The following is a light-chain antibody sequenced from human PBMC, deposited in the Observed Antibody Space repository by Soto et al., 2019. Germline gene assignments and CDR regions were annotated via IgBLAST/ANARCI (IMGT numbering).Light chain of an antibody. CDR2: GNI. J-gene: IGLJ2*01. CDR1: RSNIGAGYD. V-gene: IGLV1-40*01. CDR3: QSYESSLGAL. Sequence: QSVLTQPPSVSGAPGQRVIISCTGSRSNIGAGYDVHWYQQLPGTAPKLLIYGNINRPSGVPDRFSGSKSGTSASLAITGLQAEDEADYYCQSYESSLGALFGGGTKLTVL.